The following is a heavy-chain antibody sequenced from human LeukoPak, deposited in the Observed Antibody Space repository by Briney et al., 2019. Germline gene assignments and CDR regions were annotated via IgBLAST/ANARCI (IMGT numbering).Heavy chain of an antibody. CDR2: IYSGDNT. V-gene: IGHV3-66*01. D-gene: IGHD6-13*01. CDR3: ARGSGYSISWYDY. Sequence: GGSLRLSCAASGFTVTNNYMSWVRQAPGKGLEWVSLIYSGDNTYYADSVKGRFTISRDSSKNTLYLQMNNLRAEDTAVYYCARGSGYSISWYDYWGQGTLVTVSS. J-gene: IGHJ4*02. CDR1: GFTVTNNY.